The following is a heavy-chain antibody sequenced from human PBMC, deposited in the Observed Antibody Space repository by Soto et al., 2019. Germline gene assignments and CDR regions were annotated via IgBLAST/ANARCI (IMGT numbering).Heavy chain of an antibody. CDR1: GYSLSDLS. Sequence: QVQLVQSGAEVKKPGASVKVSCKVSGYSLSDLSMHWVRQAPGKGLEWMGGFDPEDGETIYAQKFQGRVTMTEDTSTDTAYMELSSLSFEDTAVYYCATQSNSWYRAGWGQGTLVTVSS. D-gene: IGHD6-13*01. J-gene: IGHJ4*02. CDR3: ATQSNSWYRAG. V-gene: IGHV1-24*01. CDR2: FDPEDGET.